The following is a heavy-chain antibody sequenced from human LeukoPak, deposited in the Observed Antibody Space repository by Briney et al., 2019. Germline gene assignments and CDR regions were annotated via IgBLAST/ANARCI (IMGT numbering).Heavy chain of an antibody. D-gene: IGHD2-15*01. J-gene: IGHJ4*02. V-gene: IGHV4-4*02. CDR1: GGSISSSNW. CDR2: IYHSGST. Sequence: SETLSLTCAVSGGSISSSNWWSWVRQPPGKGLEWIGEIYHSGSTNYNPSLKSRVTISVDKSKNQFSLKLSSVTAADTAVYYCARCSGGSCYPDGYFDYWGQGTLVTVSS. CDR3: ARCSGGSCYPDGYFDY.